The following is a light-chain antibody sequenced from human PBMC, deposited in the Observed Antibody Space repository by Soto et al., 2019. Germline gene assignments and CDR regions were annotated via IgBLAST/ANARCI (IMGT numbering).Light chain of an antibody. Sequence: EIVLTQSAGTLSLSPGQRATLSCRASQTVSGSYLAWFQQKPGQAPRLLIYHASTRAAGVPDRFSGSGSGTDFSLTINRLEPEDFAVYYCQHYGSSPWTLGQ. CDR2: HAS. CDR3: QHYGSSPWT. J-gene: IGKJ1*01. CDR1: QTVSGSY. V-gene: IGKV3-20*01.